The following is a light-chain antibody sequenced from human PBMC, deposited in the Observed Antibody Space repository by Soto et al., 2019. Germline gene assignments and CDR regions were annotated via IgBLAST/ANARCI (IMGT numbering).Light chain of an antibody. V-gene: IGKV3-20*01. CDR3: QQYGRSPWT. J-gene: IGKJ1*01. CDR2: GAS. CDR1: ESVASSY. Sequence: EIVLTQSPGTLSLSPGEGATLSCRASESVASSYLAWYQQIPGQAPRLLIYGASSRATGIPDGFSGSGSGTGFTLTITRLQPEDFAVYYCQQYGRSPWTSGQGTKV.